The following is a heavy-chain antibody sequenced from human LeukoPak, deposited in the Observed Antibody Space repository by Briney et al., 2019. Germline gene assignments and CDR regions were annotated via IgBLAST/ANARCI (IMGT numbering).Heavy chain of an antibody. D-gene: IGHD1-26*01. CDR2: IKQDGREI. CDR1: GFTFSNYG. CDR3: ARDKQVGATYFDY. V-gene: IGHV3-7*01. J-gene: IGHJ4*02. Sequence: TGGSLRLSCAASGFTFSNYGISWVRQAPGKGLEWVANIKQDGREIYYVDSVKGRFTFSRDNAKNSLYLQMKSLRAEDTAVYYCARDKQVGATYFDYWGQGTLVTVSS.